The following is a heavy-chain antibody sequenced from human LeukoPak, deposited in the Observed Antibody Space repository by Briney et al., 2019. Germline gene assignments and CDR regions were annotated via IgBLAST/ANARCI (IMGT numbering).Heavy chain of an antibody. CDR1: GGSISSSNW. J-gene: IGHJ4*02. CDR2: IYHSGST. V-gene: IGHV4-4*02. CDR3: ASADYDILTGYQY. D-gene: IGHD3-9*01. Sequence: SETLSLTCAVSGGSISSSNWWSWVRQPPGKGLEWIGEIYHSGSTNYNPSLKSRVTISVDRSKNQFSLKLSSVTAADTAVYYCASADYDILTGYQYWGQGTLVTVSS.